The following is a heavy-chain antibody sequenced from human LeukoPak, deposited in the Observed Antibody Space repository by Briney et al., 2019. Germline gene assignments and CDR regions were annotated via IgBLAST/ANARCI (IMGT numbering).Heavy chain of an antibody. CDR1: GYTFTSYD. Sequence: ASVKVSCKASGYTFTSYDINWVRQATGQGLEWMGWMNPNSGNTGYAQKFQGRVTITRNTSISTAYMELSSLRSEDTAVYYCARRRSRPRYYHMDVWGKGTTVTVSS. CDR3: ARRRSRPRYYHMDV. CDR2: MNPNSGNT. J-gene: IGHJ6*03. V-gene: IGHV1-8*03.